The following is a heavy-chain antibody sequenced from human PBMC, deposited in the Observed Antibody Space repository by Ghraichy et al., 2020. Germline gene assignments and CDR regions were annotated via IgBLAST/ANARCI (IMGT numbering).Heavy chain of an antibody. CDR2: IYYSGST. CDR1: GGSISSYY. Sequence: SETLSLTCTVSGGSISSYYWSWIRQPPGKGLEWIGYIYYSGSTNYNPSLKSRVTISVDTSKNQFSLKLSSVTAADTAVYYCAREGYCSSTSCQYYYGMDVWGQGTTVTVSS. V-gene: IGHV4-59*01. CDR3: AREGYCSSTSCQYYYGMDV. J-gene: IGHJ6*02. D-gene: IGHD2-2*01.